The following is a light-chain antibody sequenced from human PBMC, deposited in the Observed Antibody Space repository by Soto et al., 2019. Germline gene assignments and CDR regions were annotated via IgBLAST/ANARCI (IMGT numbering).Light chain of an antibody. CDR2: TDN. V-gene: IGLV1-44*01. J-gene: IGLJ1*01. Sequence: QSVLTQPASVSGSPGQSITISCTGTSSDVGAYYSVSWYQQLPGTAPKVLIYTDNQRPSGVPDRFSGSKSGTSASLAINGLQSGDEADYYCGAWDESLNGYVFGTGTKLTVL. CDR1: SSDVGAYYS. CDR3: GAWDESLNGYV.